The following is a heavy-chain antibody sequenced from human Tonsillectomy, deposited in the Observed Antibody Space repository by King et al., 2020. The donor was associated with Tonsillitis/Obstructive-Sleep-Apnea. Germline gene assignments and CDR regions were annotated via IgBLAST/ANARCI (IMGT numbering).Heavy chain of an antibody. V-gene: IGHV5-10-1*03. D-gene: IGHD3-16*01. Sequence: VQLVESGAEVKKPGESLRISCKVSGYSFTSNWITWVRQMPGKGLEWMGTIDPIDSYTNYSPSFQGHVTISADKSISTAYLQWSSLKSSDHALYYCASLRGMGYSYMDDWGKGPTVTVSS. CDR3: ASLRGMGYSYMDD. CDR2: IDPIDSYT. CDR1: GYSFTSNW. J-gene: IGHJ6*03.